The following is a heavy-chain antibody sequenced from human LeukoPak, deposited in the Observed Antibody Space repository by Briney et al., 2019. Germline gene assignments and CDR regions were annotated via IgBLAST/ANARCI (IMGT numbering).Heavy chain of an antibody. Sequence: GESLKISCKGSGYSFTSYWIGWVRQMPGKGLEWMGIIYPGDSDTRYSPSFQGQVTISADKSISTAYLQWSSLKASDTAMYYCARHVCGDGHNCHPFAYLDYWGQGTLVTVSS. D-gene: IGHD5-24*01. CDR3: ARHVCGDGHNCHPFAYLDY. CDR2: IYPGDSDT. V-gene: IGHV5-51*01. J-gene: IGHJ4*02. CDR1: GYSFTSYW.